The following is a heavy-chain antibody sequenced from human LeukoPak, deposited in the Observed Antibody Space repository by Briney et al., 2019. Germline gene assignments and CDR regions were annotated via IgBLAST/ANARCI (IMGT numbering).Heavy chain of an antibody. J-gene: IGHJ4*02. CDR2: ISGPAGSA. CDR1: GFAFSSYA. D-gene: IGHD6-19*01. Sequence: GGSLRLSCAASGFAFSSYAMSWVRQTPGKGLEWVSTISGPAGSAYYADAVKGRFTISRDNSNNTLYLQMNSLRVEDTAVYYCAKGIISSAWTRGFDYWGQGTLVTVSS. V-gene: IGHV3-23*01. CDR3: AKGIISSAWTRGFDY.